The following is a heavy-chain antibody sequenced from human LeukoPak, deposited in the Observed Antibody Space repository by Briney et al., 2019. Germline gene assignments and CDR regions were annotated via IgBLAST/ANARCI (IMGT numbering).Heavy chain of an antibody. CDR1: GFSFSGSA. CDR3: TSTTYYYGMDV. D-gene: IGHD2/OR15-2a*01. V-gene: IGHV3-73*01. J-gene: IGHJ6*02. CDR2: IRSKATSYAT. Sequence: GGSLRLSCAASGFSFSGSAMHWGRQASGEGLGWVGRIRSKATSYATAYAASVKGRFTISRDDTKNTAYMQMNSPKTEDTAVYYCTSTTYYYGMDVWGQGTTVTVSS.